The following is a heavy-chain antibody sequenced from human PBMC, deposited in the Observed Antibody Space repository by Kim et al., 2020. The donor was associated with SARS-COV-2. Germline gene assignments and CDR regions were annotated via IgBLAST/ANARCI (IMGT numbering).Heavy chain of an antibody. V-gene: IGHV5-51*01. J-gene: IGHJ6*02. CDR2: IYPGGSDT. CDR3: ASLTTAAIGLYGMDV. Sequence: GESLKISCKGSGYSFTSYWIGWVRQMPGKGLEWMGIIYPGGSDTSYSPSFQGQVTISADKSISTAYLQWSSLKASDTAMYYCASLTTAAIGLYGMDVWGQGTTVTVSS. D-gene: IGHD2-2*01. CDR1: GYSFTSYW.